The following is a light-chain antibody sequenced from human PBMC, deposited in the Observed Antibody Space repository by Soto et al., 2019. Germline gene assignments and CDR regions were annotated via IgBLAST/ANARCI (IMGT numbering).Light chain of an antibody. V-gene: IGKV1-9*01. J-gene: IGKJ3*01. CDR1: EGISSY. CDR3: QQLNSYPLT. Sequence: GDRVTITCRASEGISSYLAWYQQKPGKAPTLLIYAASTLQSGVPSRFSGSGSGTDFTLTISSLQPEDFANYYCQQLNSYPLTFGPGTKVDIK. CDR2: AAS.